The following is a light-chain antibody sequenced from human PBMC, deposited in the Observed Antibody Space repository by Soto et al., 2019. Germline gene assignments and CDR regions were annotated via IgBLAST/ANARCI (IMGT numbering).Light chain of an antibody. V-gene: IGKV1-33*01. CDR3: QQYDDLPIT. J-gene: IGKJ5*01. CDR2: DVS. Sequence: DIQMTQSPSSLSVSVGDSVTITCQASHDITNFLNWYQQKPGKAPKLLIYDVSKLETGVPSRFSGGGSGTDFTLTISSLQPEDIATYFCQQYDDLPITFGQGTRL. CDR1: HDITNF.